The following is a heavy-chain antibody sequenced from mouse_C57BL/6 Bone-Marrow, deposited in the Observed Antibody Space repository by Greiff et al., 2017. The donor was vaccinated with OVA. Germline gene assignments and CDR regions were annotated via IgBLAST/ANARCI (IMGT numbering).Heavy chain of an antibody. D-gene: IGHD2-13*01. CDR1: GYTFTSYW. J-gene: IGHJ2*01. Sequence: QVQLKQPGAELVRPGSSVKLSCKASGYTFTSYWMHWVKQRPIQGLEWIGNIDPSDSETHYNQKFKDKATLTVDKSSSTAYMQLSSLTSEDSAVYYCARRGDSLYYFDYWGQGTTLTVSS. CDR2: IDPSDSET. CDR3: ARRGDSLYYFDY. V-gene: IGHV1-52*01.